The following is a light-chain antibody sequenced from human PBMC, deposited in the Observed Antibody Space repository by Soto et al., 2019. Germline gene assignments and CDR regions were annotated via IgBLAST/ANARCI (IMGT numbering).Light chain of an antibody. J-gene: IGLJ1*01. CDR2: EVN. CDR1: SSDVGGYNY. Sequence: QSVLTQPASVSGSPGQSITISCTGTSSDVGGYNYVSWYQQHPGKAPKLMIYEVNNRPSGVSNRFSGSKSGSTASLTISGLHAEHEADYYCSSYTSSSTLGVFGTGTKVTVL. CDR3: SSYTSSSTLGV. V-gene: IGLV2-14*01.